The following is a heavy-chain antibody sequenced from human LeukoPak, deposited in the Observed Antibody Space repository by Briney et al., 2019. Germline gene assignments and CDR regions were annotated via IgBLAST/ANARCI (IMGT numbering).Heavy chain of an antibody. D-gene: IGHD6-13*01. Sequence: GGSLRLSCAASGFIFSDYGMHWVRQAPGKGLEWVAAIWYDGSNEYYGDSVKGRFTISRDNSKNTLYLQMNSLRAEDTAVYYCAREYSSRWYGADYWGQGTLVTVSS. CDR1: GFIFSDYG. J-gene: IGHJ4*02. V-gene: IGHV3-33*01. CDR2: IWYDGSNE. CDR3: AREYSSRWYGADY.